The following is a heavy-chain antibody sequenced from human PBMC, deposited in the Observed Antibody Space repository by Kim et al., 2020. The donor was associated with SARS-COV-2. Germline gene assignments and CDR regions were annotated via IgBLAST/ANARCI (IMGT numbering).Heavy chain of an antibody. Sequence: GGSLRLSCVASGFIFSEYNMNWIRQAPGKGLEWVSYVSRGSTYKFYPESMKGRFTISRDDATGSLYLHIDNVRDDDTATYYCARGIQANEVHHVNEVLDVWGQGTRVTVSS. CDR2: VSRGSTYK. CDR1: GFIFSEYN. CDR3: ARGIQANEVHHVNEVLDV. J-gene: IGHJ3*01. V-gene: IGHV3-11*06.